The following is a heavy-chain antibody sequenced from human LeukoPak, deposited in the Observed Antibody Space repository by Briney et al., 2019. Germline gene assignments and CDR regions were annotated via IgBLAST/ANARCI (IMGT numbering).Heavy chain of an antibody. D-gene: IGHD6-13*01. J-gene: IGHJ4*02. CDR2: ISYDGSNK. CDR1: GFTFSSYA. V-gene: IGHV3-30-3*01. Sequence: GGSLRLSCAASGFTFSSYAMHWVRQAPGKGLEWVAVISYDGSNKYCADSVKGRFTISRDNSKNTLYLQMNSLRAEDTAVYYCARGAAAGLFDYWGQGTLVTVSS. CDR3: ARGAAAGLFDY.